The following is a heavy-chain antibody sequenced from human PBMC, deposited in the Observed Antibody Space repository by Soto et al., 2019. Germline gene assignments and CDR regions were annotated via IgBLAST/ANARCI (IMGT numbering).Heavy chain of an antibody. V-gene: IGHV4-30-4*01. CDR3: AGIQSKRLSGLDP. CDR2: IYYSGST. J-gene: IGHJ5*02. D-gene: IGHD5-18*01. CDR1: GGSISRGAYY. Sequence: PSETLSLTCTVSGGSISRGAYYWCWIRQPPGKGLEWIGYIYYSGSTYYNPSLKSRVTISVDTSKNQFSLKLSSVTAADTAVYYCAGIQSKRLSGLDPWGQGTLVTVSS.